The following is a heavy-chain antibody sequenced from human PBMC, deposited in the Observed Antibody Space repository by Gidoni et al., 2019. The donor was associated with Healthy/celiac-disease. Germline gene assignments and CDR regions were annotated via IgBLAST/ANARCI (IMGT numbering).Heavy chain of an antibody. CDR1: GGSLSSGRYS. J-gene: IGHJ5*02. Sequence: HLQLQESGSGLVKPSQPLSLTSPFSGGSLSSGRYSWSWIRQPPGKGLEWIGYISHSGSTYYNPSLKSRVTISVDRSKNQFSLKLSSVTAADTAVYYCARGVTSLQAAILGGWFDTWGQGTLVTVSS. D-gene: IGHD2-2*01. CDR3: ARGVTSLQAAILGGWFDT. CDR2: ISHSGST. V-gene: IGHV4-30-2*01.